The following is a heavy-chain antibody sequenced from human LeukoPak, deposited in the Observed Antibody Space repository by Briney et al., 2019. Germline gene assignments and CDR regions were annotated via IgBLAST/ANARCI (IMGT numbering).Heavy chain of an antibody. J-gene: IGHJ6*02. D-gene: IGHD6-13*01. Sequence: SETLSLTCTVSGGSISSYYWSWIRQPPGKGLEWIGYIYYSGSTNYNPSLKSRVTISVDTSKNQFSLKLSSVTAADTAVYYCARHEGWNSSSWDYYYYYGMDVWGQGTTVTVSS. CDR1: GGSISSYY. V-gene: IGHV4-59*08. CDR2: IYYSGST. CDR3: ARHEGWNSSSWDYYYYYGMDV.